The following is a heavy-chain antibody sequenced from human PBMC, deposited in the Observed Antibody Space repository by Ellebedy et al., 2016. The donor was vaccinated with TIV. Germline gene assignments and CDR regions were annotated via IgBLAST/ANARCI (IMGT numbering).Heavy chain of an antibody. D-gene: IGHD2/OR15-2a*01. Sequence: MPSETLSLTCTVSGGSMSRYFWHWIRQSPGKGLEWIGYVYYSGSTNYKSSLKSRVSISVDTSKNQFCLNLSSVTAADTAVYYCARGRTQYPLDSWGQGTLVTVSS. CDR2: VYYSGST. J-gene: IGHJ4*02. CDR1: GGSMSRYF. CDR3: ARGRTQYPLDS. V-gene: IGHV4-59*08.